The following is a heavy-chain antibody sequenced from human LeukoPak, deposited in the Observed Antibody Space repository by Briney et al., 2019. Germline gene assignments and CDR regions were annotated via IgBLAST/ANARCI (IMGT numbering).Heavy chain of an antibody. Sequence: AGGSLRLSCAASGFTFSSYSMNWVRQAPGKGLEWVSAISGSGGSTYYADSVKGRFTISRDNSKNTLYLQMNSLRAEDTAVYYCAKPRAAARSAYDYWGQGTLVTVSS. V-gene: IGHV3-23*01. J-gene: IGHJ4*02. CDR3: AKPRAAARSAYDY. D-gene: IGHD6-13*01. CDR2: ISGSGGST. CDR1: GFTFSSYS.